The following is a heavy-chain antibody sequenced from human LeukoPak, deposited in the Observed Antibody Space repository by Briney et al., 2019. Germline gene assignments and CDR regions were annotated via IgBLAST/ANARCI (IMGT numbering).Heavy chain of an antibody. CDR1: GFTFSSYG. Sequence: PGGSLRLSCAASGFTFSSYGMHWVCQAPGKGLEWVAVISYDGSNKYYADSVKGRFTISRDNSKNTLYLQMDSLRAEDTAVYYCAKASLESGAYGMDVWGQGTTVTVSS. D-gene: IGHD3-3*01. CDR2: ISYDGSNK. V-gene: IGHV3-30*18. CDR3: AKASLESGAYGMDV. J-gene: IGHJ6*02.